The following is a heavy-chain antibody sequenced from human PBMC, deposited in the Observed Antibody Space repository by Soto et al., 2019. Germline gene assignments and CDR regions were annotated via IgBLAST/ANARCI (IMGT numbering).Heavy chain of an antibody. D-gene: IGHD3-16*01. V-gene: IGHV1-18*01. CDR3: ARDFFTRTPWGSATAQFSYYGMAV. J-gene: IGHJ6*02. Sequence: ASVKVSCKASGYTFISYAISWVRQVPGQGLEWMGRVSPYSGSTDSVQKFQGRLTMTADTSTNTAYMDLRNLRSDDTAVYFCARDFFTRTPWGSATAQFSYYGMAVWGQGTTVTVSS. CDR1: GYTFISYA. CDR2: VSPYSGST.